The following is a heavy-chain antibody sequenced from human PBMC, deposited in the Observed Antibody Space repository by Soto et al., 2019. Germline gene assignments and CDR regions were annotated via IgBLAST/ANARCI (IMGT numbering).Heavy chain of an antibody. J-gene: IGHJ4*02. CDR3: AHRRGGGSCYPD. V-gene: IGHV2-5*02. Sequence: QITLKESGPTLVTPTQTLTLTCTFSGFSLSTSGVGVGWIRQPPGKALEWLALIYWDDDKRYSPSLKSRLTITKATSKNQVVLTMTNMDPMDTATYDCAHRRGGGSCYPDWGKGTLVTVS. CDR2: IYWDDDK. D-gene: IGHD2-15*01. CDR1: GFSLSTSGVG.